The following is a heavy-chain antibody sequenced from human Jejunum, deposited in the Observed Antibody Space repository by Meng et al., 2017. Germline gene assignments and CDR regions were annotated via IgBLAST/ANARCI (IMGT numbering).Heavy chain of an antibody. J-gene: IGHJ4*02. V-gene: IGHV3-23*01. Sequence: GESLKISCAASGFTFSSYAMSWVRQAPGKGLEWVSVISGSGSSTYYADSVKGRFTISSDNSKNTVYLQMNSLRAEDTAVYYCAKIRWLGELGPLDSWGQGTQVT. CDR2: ISGSGSST. D-gene: IGHD3-10*01. CDR1: GFTFSSYA. CDR3: AKIRWLGELGPLDS.